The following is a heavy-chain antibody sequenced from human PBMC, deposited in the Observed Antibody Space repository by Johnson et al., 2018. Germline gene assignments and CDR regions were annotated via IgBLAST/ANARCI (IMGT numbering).Heavy chain of an antibody. D-gene: IGHD3-16*02. Sequence: QVQLVQSGAEVKKPGSSVKVSCKATGGTFKSYAITWLRQAPGQWLEWMGGISPKFDTANYAQKLQDRVTITADESTGTAYLELRSLRSEDTAVYYCARGLSYKTDWGQGTLVTVSS. CDR1: GGTFKSYA. CDR2: ISPKFDTA. J-gene: IGHJ1*01. CDR3: ARGLSYKTD. V-gene: IGHV1-69*01.